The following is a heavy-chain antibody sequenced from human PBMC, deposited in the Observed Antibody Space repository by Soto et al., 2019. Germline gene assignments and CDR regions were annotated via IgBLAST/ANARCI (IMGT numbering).Heavy chain of an antibody. V-gene: IGHV4-39*01. J-gene: IGHJ6*02. CDR1: GVSISSSSYY. CDR2: IYYSGST. Sequence: SETLSLTCTVSGVSISSSSYYWGWIRQPPGKGLEWIGSIYYSGSTYYNPSLKSRVTISVDTSKNQFSLKLSSVTAADTAVYYCARLATPYYYGMDVWGQGTTVTVSS. CDR3: ARLATPYYYGMDV. D-gene: IGHD1-1*01.